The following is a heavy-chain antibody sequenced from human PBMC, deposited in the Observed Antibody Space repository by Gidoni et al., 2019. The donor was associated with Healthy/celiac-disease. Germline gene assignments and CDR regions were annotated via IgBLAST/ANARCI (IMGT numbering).Heavy chain of an antibody. D-gene: IGHD3-22*01. J-gene: IGHJ6*02. V-gene: IGHV2-70*01. CDR1: GFSLSTSGMC. Sequence: QVTLRESGPALVKPTQTLTLTCTFSGFSLSTSGMCVSWIRQPPGKALEWLALIDWDDDKYYSTSLKTRLTISKDTSKNQVVLTMTNMDPVDTATYYCARIRADYYDSSGYYYDIMDVWGQGTTVTVSS. CDR3: ARIRADYYDSSGYYYDIMDV. CDR2: IDWDDDK.